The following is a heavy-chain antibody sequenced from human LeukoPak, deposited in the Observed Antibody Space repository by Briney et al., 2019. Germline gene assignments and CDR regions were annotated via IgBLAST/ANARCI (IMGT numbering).Heavy chain of an antibody. CDR3: ARQAAGVVY. Sequence: GGSLRLSCAASGFTFSSYGMHWVRQAPGKGLEYVSGMTGNGGSTYYAKSVKGRFTISRDNSKNTLYLQMGSLRAEDMAVYYCARQAAGVVYWGQGTLVTVSS. CDR1: GFTFSSYG. J-gene: IGHJ4*02. V-gene: IGHV3-64*01. CDR2: MTGNGGST. D-gene: IGHD6-13*01.